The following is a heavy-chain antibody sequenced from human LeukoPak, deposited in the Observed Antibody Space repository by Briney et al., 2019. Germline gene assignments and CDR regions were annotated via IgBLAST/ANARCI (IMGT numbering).Heavy chain of an antibody. CDR2: INPSGGST. CDR3: ARVKGAIGFRTGGDAFDI. V-gene: IGHV1-46*01. D-gene: IGHD2-8*02. J-gene: IGHJ3*02. CDR1: GYTFTSYY. Sequence: ASVKVSCKASGYTFTSYYMHWVRQAPGQGLEWMGIINPSGGSTSYAQKFQGRVTMTRDTSTSTVYMELSSLRSEDTAVYYCARVKGAIGFRTGGDAFDIWGQGTMVTVSS.